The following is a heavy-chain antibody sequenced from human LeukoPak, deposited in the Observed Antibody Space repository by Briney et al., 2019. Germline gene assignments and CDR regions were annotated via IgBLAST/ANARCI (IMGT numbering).Heavy chain of an antibody. J-gene: IGHJ4*02. V-gene: IGHV1-2*02. CDR2: INPNSGGT. CDR1: GYTFTGYY. CDR3: ARISNGDYASFLLDY. Sequence: GASVKVSCKASGYTFTGYYMHWVRQAPGQGLEWMGWINPNSGGTNYAQKFQGRVTMTRDTSISTAYMELSRLRSDDTAVYYCARISNGDYASFLLDYWGQGTLVTVSS. D-gene: IGHD4-17*01.